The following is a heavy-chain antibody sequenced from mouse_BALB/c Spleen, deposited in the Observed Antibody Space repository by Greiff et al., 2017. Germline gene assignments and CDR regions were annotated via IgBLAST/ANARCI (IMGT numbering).Heavy chain of an antibody. CDR2: ISSGSSTI. Sequence: EVKLVESGGGLVQPGGSRKLSCAASGFTFSSFGMHWVRQAPEKGLEWVAYISSGSSTIYYADTVKGRFTISRDNPKNTLFLQMTSLRSEDTAMYYCARSNLLLRPFYYAMDYWGQGTSVTVSS. CDR1: GFTFSSFG. V-gene: IGHV5-17*02. D-gene: IGHD1-1*01. J-gene: IGHJ4*01. CDR3: ARSNLLLRPFYYAMDY.